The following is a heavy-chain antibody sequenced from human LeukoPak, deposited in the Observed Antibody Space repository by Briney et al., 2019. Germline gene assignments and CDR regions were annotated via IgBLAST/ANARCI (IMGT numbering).Heavy chain of an antibody. CDR2: INPNSGGT. CDR3: ARSMVGRGDQLLWCGELLYYGMDV. Sequence: ASVKVSCKASGYTFTRYYMHWVRQAPGQGLEWMGWINPNSGGTNYAQKFQGRVTMTRDTSISTAYMEQSRLRSDDTAVYYCARSMVGRGDQLLWCGELLYYGMDVWGQGTTVTVSS. J-gene: IGHJ6*02. V-gene: IGHV1-2*02. D-gene: IGHD3-10*01. CDR1: GYTFTRYY.